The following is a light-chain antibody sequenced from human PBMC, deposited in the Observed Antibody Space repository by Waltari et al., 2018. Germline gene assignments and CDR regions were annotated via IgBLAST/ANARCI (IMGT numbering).Light chain of an antibody. CDR1: SSDVGGYNY. V-gene: IGLV2-11*01. CDR3: CSYAGSYTLV. J-gene: IGLJ2*01. CDR2: DVS. Sequence: QSALTQPRSVSGSPGQSVTISCTGTSSDVGGYNYVSWYQQHPGKDPKLMIYDVSKRASGLPDRFSGSKSGNTASLTISGLQAEDEADYYCCSYAGSYTLVFGGGTKLTVL.